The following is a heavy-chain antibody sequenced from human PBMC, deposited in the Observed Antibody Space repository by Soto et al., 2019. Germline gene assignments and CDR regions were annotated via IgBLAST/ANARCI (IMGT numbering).Heavy chain of an antibody. Sequence: QVQLVQSGAEVKKPGASVKVSCKASGYTFTSYGISWVRQAPGQGLEWMGWISAYNGNTNYAQKLQGRVTMTTDTSTSTVYMELRSLRSDDTAVYYCASARRFKDSSSSPRDYWGPGTLVTVSS. CDR1: GYTFTSYG. D-gene: IGHD6-6*01. CDR2: ISAYNGNT. V-gene: IGHV1-18*01. CDR3: ASARRFKDSSSSPRDY. J-gene: IGHJ4*02.